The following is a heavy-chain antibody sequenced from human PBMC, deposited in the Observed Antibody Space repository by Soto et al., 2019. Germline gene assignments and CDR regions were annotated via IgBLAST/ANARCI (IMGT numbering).Heavy chain of an antibody. D-gene: IGHD1-26*01. CDR3: GRGRSGQIVVFY. CDR1: GYTFTGHY. J-gene: IGHJ4*02. CDR2: IGPESGAT. V-gene: IGHV1-2*02. Sequence: GASVKVSCKASGYTFTGHYIHWVRQAPEQGPEWMGEIGPESGATRYAQKFQGRVTMTMDTSITTVYMELNNLRPDDTAVYYCGRGRSGQIVVFYWGQGTPVTVYS.